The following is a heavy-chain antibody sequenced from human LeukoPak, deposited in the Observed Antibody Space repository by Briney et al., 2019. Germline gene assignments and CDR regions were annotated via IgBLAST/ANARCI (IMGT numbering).Heavy chain of an antibody. CDR1: GYTFTSYV. V-gene: IGHV7-4-1*02. Sequence: ASVKVSCKASGYTFTSYVMNWVRQAPGQRLEWMGWINTNTGNPTYAQGFTGRFVFSLDTSVSTAYLQISSLKAEDTAVYFCARGSSSWYVDWFDPWGQGTLVTVSS. CDR3: ARGSSSWYVDWFDP. D-gene: IGHD6-13*01. CDR2: INTNTGNP. J-gene: IGHJ5*02.